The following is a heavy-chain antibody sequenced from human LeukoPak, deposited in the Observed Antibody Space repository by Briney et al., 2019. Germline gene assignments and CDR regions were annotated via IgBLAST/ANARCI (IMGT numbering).Heavy chain of an antibody. D-gene: IGHD2-21*01. J-gene: IGHJ4*02. CDR3: ARGGGIQSCGGKTCFRAFVY. Sequence: ASVKVSFKTSGYGFSDYYMHWVRQAPGQGLEYMGWINPNSGDNSCAQKFQGRVSMTRDTSITTLYMELTSLRSDDTAVYFCARGGGIQSCGGKTCFRAFVYWGQGTLVTVSS. CDR2: INPNSGDN. CDR1: GYGFSDYY. V-gene: IGHV1-2*02.